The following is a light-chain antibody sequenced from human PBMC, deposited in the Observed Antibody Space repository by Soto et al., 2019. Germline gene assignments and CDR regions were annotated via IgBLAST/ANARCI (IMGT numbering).Light chain of an antibody. V-gene: IGKV1D-13*01. CDR2: DAS. Sequence: AIQLTQSPSSLSASVGERVTITCRASQGISSALAWYQQRAGKAPNLLIYDASSLESGVPSRFSASGSATDFTLTISSLQPEDFATYYCQHFNNFMYTFGQGTKLEIK. J-gene: IGKJ2*01. CDR1: QGISSA. CDR3: QHFNNFMYT.